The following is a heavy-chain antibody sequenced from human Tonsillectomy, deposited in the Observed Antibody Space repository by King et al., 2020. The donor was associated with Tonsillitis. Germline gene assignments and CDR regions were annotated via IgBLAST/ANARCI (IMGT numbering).Heavy chain of an antibody. J-gene: IGHJ4*02. Sequence: QLQESGPGLVKPSQTLSLTCAVSGGSISSGGYSWSWIRQPPGKKLEWIGYIYYSGSTYYNPSLKSRVTISVDTSKNQFSLKLRSVTAADTAVYYCARAPSYYGSGTSYIDYWGQGTLVTVSS. CDR3: ARAPSYYGSGTSYIDY. D-gene: IGHD3-10*01. CDR1: GGSISSGGYS. CDR2: IYYSGST. V-gene: IGHV4-30-4*07.